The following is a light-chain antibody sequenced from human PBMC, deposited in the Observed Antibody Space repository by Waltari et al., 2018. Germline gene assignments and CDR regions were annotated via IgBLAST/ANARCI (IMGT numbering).Light chain of an antibody. CDR3: QQYDNLAFT. V-gene: IGKV1-33*01. J-gene: IGKJ3*01. CDR1: LDITNY. CDR2: DAS. Sequence: DLQMTQSPSSLSASVGDRVTITCRASLDITNYLNLYQQKPGKAPKLLIYDASNLDTGVPSRFSGSGSGTDFTLTISSLQTEDIATYYCQQYDNLAFTFGPGTKVNI.